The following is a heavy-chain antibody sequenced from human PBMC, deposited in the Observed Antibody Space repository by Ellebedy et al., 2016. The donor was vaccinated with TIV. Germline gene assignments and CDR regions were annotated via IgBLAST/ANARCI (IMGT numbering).Heavy chain of an antibody. D-gene: IGHD4-17*01. J-gene: IGHJ5*02. Sequence: PGGSLRLSCAASGFSFRSYWMSWVRQAPGKGLEWVANIYQDGSVQYYLDSVKGRFTISRDNAINSLFLQMNSLRAGDTAVYYCARRGSYGDYAVQANSWFDRWGRGTLVTVSS. CDR2: IYQDGSVQ. CDR3: ARRGSYGDYAVQANSWFDR. V-gene: IGHV3-7*01. CDR1: GFSFRSYW.